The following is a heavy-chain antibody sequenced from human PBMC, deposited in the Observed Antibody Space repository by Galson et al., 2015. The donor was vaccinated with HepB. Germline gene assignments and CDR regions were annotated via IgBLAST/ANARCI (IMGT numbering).Heavy chain of an antibody. CDR1: GYTFTSYA. D-gene: IGHD6-13*01. V-gene: IGHV1-3*01. Sequence: SVKVSCKASGYTFTSYAMHWVRQAPGQRLEWMGWINAGNGNTKYSQKFQGRVTITRDTSASTAYVELSSLRSEDTAVYYCARDSIAAAQDYWGQGTLVTVSS. CDR3: ARDSIAAAQDY. J-gene: IGHJ4*02. CDR2: INAGNGNT.